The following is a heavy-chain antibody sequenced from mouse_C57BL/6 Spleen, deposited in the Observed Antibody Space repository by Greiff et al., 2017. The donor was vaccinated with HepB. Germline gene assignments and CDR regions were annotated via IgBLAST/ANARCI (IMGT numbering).Heavy chain of an antibody. D-gene: IGHD1-1*01. CDR1: GYTFTSYW. J-gene: IGHJ1*03. CDR3: ARTGSSYWYFDV. V-gene: IGHV1-64*01. Sequence: QVQLQQPGAELVKPGASVKLSCKASGYTFTSYWMHWVKQRPGQGLEWIGMIHPNSGSTNYNEKFKSKATLTVDKSSSTAYMQLSSLTSEDSAVNYCARTGSSYWYFDVWGTGTTVTVSS. CDR2: IHPNSGST.